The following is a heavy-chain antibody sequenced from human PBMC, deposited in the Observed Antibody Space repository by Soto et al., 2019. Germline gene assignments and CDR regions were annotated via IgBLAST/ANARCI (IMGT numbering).Heavy chain of an antibody. J-gene: IGHJ5*02. CDR3: ARALGYCSGGSCYSDWFDP. Sequence: EVQLVESGGGLVQPGGSLRLSCAASGFTVSSNYMSWVRQAPGKGLEWVSVIYSGGSTYYADSVKDRFTISRDNSKNTMYLQMNSLRAEDTAVYYCARALGYCSGGSCYSDWFDPWGQGTLVTVSS. CDR2: IYSGGST. CDR1: GFTVSSNY. V-gene: IGHV3-66*01. D-gene: IGHD2-15*01.